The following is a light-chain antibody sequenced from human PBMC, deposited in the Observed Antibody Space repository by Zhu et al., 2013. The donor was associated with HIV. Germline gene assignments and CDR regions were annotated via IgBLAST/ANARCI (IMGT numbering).Light chain of an antibody. CDR2: GAS. J-gene: IGKJ3*01. CDR1: QTVSSNS. CDR3: QQYATSPP. Sequence: EIVLTQSPGTLSLSPGERATLSCRASQTVSSNSLAWYQQRPGQAPRLLIYGASTRATGIPDRFRGSGSGTDFTLTISRLEPEDFAVYYCQQYATSPPFGPGTKVDIK. V-gene: IGKV3-20*01.